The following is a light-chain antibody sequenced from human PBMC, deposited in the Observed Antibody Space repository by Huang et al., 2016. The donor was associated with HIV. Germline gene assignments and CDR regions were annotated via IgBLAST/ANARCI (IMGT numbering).Light chain of an antibody. Sequence: EIVLTQSPGTLSLSPGERATLSCRASQSVSSSYLAWYQQKPGQAPRLLISGASSRATGIPDRFSGSGSGTDFTLTISRLEPEDFAVYYCQQYGTSPLAFGQGTKVEIK. V-gene: IGKV3-20*01. CDR3: QQYGTSPLA. CDR2: GAS. CDR1: QSVSSSY. J-gene: IGKJ1*01.